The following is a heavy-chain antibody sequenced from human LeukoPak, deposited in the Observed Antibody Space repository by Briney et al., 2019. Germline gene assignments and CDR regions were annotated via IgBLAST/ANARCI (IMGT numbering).Heavy chain of an antibody. V-gene: IGHV4-59*01. CDR1: GGSISSYY. Sequence: SSETLSLTCTVSGGSISSYYWTWIRQPPGKGLEWIGYIYYSGSTNYNPSLKSRVSISLDTSKSQFSLKLSSVTAADTAVYYCGTLSRDTYSSGWSDLYYFDYWGQGTLVTVSS. CDR2: IYYSGST. J-gene: IGHJ4*02. CDR3: GTLSRDTYSSGWSDLYYFDY. D-gene: IGHD6-13*01.